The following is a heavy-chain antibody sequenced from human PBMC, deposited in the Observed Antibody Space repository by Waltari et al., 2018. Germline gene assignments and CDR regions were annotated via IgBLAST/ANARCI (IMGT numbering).Heavy chain of an antibody. CDR1: GGSFSGYY. CDR3: ARGLRGYCSGGSCGV. D-gene: IGHD2-15*01. V-gene: IGHV4-34*01. CDR2: INHSGST. J-gene: IGHJ6*02. Sequence: QVQLQQWGAGLLKPSETLSLTCAVYGGSFSGYYWSWIRQPPGKGLEWIGEINHSGSTNYNPSLKSRVTISVDTSKNQFSLKLSSVTAADTAVYYCARGLRGYCSGGSCGVWGQGTTVTVSS.